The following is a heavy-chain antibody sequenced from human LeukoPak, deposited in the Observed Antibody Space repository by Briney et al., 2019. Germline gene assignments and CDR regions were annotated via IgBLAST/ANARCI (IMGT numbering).Heavy chain of an antibody. CDR3: ARGAYNGFWSVSSWDKNWFDP. V-gene: IGHV4-39*01. CDR2: IYYSGNT. J-gene: IGHJ5*02. CDR1: GVSISSSNSY. D-gene: IGHD3/OR15-3a*01. Sequence: SETLSLTCTVSGVSISSSNSYWGWIRQPPGKGLEWIGSIYYSGNTYYNASLKSQVSISIDTSKNQFSLRLTAVTAADTAVYFCARGAYNGFWSVSSWDKNWFDPWGQGTLVTVSS.